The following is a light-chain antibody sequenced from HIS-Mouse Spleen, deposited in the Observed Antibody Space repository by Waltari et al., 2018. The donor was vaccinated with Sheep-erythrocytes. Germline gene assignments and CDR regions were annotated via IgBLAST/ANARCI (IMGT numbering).Light chain of an antibody. V-gene: IGLV1-51*01. Sequence: QSVLTQPPSVSAAPGQKVTISCSGSSSNIGNNYVSWYQQRPGTAPKLLIYDQYKGPAGFPDRFSGSKSGTSATLGITGLQTGDEADYYCGTWDSSLSALFVFGTGTKVTVL. CDR2: DQY. CDR1: SSNIGNNY. J-gene: IGLJ1*01. CDR3: GTWDSSLSALFV.